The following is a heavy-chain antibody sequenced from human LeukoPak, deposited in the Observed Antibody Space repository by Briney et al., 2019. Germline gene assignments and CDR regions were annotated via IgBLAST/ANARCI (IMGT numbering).Heavy chain of an antibody. CDR2: IYGSGNT. CDR3: ARETSLAGFASGLGFNY. Sequence: PSETLSLTCTVSGGSISGWYWSWIRQPPWKGLEWIGYIYGSGNTNYNPSLKSRVTMSIDTSKNQFSPKLTSVTAADTATYYCARETSLAGFASGLGFNYWGQGILVTVSS. D-gene: IGHD6-19*01. J-gene: IGHJ4*02. V-gene: IGHV4-59*01. CDR1: GGSISGWY.